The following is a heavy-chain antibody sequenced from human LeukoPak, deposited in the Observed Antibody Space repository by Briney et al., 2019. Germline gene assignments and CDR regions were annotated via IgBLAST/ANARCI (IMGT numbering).Heavy chain of an antibody. D-gene: IGHD3-9*01. CDR1: GGSISSGSYY. J-gene: IGHJ3*02. V-gene: IGHV4-61*02. CDR3: ARARSSTYDILTGYYDAFDI. Sequence: PSETLSLTCTVSGGSISSGSYYWSWIRQPAGKGLEWIGRIYTSGSTNYNPSLKSRVTISVDTSKNQFSLKLSSVTAADTAVYYCARARSSTYDILTGYYDAFDIWGQGTMVTVSS. CDR2: IYTSGST.